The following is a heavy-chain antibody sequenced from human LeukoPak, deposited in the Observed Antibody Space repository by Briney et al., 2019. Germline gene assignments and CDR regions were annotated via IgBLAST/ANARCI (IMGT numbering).Heavy chain of an antibody. V-gene: IGHV4-59*01. Sequence: SETLSLTCSVSGRSISSYYWSWIRQPPGKGLEWIGFIYYSGSTNSNPSLKGRVTISVDTSKNQFSLNLSSVTAADTAVYYCARSPYVPLQLDYWGQGTLVTVSS. CDR2: IYYSGST. CDR1: GRSISSYY. J-gene: IGHJ4*02. CDR3: ARSPYVPLQLDY. D-gene: IGHD3-16*01.